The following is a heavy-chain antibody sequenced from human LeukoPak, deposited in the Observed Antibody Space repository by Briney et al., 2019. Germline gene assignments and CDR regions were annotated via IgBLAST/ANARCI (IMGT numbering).Heavy chain of an antibody. Sequence: GGSLRLSCAASGFNFSSYWMSWVRQAPGKGLEWVANIKQDGSEKFYVGSAEGRFTISRDNAKNSLNLQMNSLRAEDTALYYCARAETRVTTWTTWGQGTLVTVSS. J-gene: IGHJ4*02. CDR2: IKQDGSEK. D-gene: IGHD4-17*01. CDR3: ARAETRVTTWTT. CDR1: GFNFSSYW. V-gene: IGHV3-7*01.